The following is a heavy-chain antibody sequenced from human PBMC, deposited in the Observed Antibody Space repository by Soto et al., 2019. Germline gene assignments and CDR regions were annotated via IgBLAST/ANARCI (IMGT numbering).Heavy chain of an antibody. CDR2: IRSKAYGGTT. J-gene: IGHJ6*03. CDR3: TRTPHQYCSSTSCYYYYYMDG. CDR1: GFTFGDYA. D-gene: IGHD2-2*01. V-gene: IGHV3-49*03. Sequence: GGSLRLSCTASGFTFGDYAMSWFRQAPGKGLEWVGFIRSKAYGGTTEYAASVKGRFTISRDDSKSIAYLQMNSLKTEDTAVYYCTRTPHQYCSSTSCYYYYYMDGWGKGTTVTVSS.